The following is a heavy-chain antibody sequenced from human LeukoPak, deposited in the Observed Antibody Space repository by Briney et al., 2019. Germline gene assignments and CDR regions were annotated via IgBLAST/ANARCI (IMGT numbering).Heavy chain of an antibody. CDR2: ISSSSSTI. V-gene: IGHV3-48*04. CDR3: ARDSDYYDSSGYNRDYYYGLDV. D-gene: IGHD3-22*01. CDR1: GFTFSSHS. Sequence: PGGSLRLSCAASGFTFSSHSMNWVRQAPGKGLEWVSYISSSSSTIYYADSVKGRFTISRDNAKNSLYLQMNSLRAEDTAVYYCARDSDYYDSSGYNRDYYYGLDVWGQGTTVTVSS. J-gene: IGHJ6*02.